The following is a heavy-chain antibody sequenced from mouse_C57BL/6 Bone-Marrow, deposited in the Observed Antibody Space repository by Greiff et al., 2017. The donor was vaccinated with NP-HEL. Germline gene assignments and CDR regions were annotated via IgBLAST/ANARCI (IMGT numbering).Heavy chain of an antibody. CDR2: ISSGGDYI. V-gene: IGHV5-9-1*02. D-gene: IGHD2-1*01. CDR3: TRDNGNHYYAMDY. CDR1: GFTFSSYA. Sequence: EVKLVESGEGLVKPGGSLKLSCAASGFTFSSYAMSWVRQTPEKRLEWVAYISSGGDYIYYADTVKGRFTISRDNARNTLYLQMSSLKSEDTAMYYCTRDNGNHYYAMDYWGQGTSVTVSS. J-gene: IGHJ4*01.